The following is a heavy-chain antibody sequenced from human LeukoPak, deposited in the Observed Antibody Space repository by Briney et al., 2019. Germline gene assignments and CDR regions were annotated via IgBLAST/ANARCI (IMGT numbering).Heavy chain of an antibody. CDR1: GGSISSSSYY. CDR2: IYYSGST. Sequence: SETLSLTCTVSGGSISSSSYYWGWIRQPPGKGLEWVGSIYYSGSTYYNPSLKTRVTISVGTSKNQFSLQLTSVTAADTAVYYCARPPYSNYGPSWFDPWGQGTLVTVSS. V-gene: IGHV4-39*07. CDR3: ARPPYSNYGPSWFDP. D-gene: IGHD4-11*01. J-gene: IGHJ5*02.